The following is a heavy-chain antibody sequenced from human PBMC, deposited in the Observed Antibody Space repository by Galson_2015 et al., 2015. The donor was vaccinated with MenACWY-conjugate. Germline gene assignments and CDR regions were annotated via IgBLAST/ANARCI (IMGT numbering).Heavy chain of an antibody. D-gene: IGHD3-22*01. CDR3: AKDVDSRGYFDAFDI. V-gene: IGHV3-23*01. Sequence: SLRLSCAASGFSFSSYVMSWVRQAPGKGLEWVSGISGSGSSTYYAESVKGRFTISRDNSKNTLYLQMNSLRAKDTAVHYCAKDVDSRGYFDAFDIWGQGTVVTVS. J-gene: IGHJ3*02. CDR1: GFSFSSYV. CDR2: ISGSGSST.